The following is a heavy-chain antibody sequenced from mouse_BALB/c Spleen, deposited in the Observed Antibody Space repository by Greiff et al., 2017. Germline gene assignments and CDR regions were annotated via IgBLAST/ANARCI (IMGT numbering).Heavy chain of an antibody. CDR3: ARDKYGNYPYYAMDY. CDR1: GFTFTDYY. J-gene: IGHJ4*01. D-gene: IGHD2-10*02. Sequence: EVKLMESGGGLVQPGGSLRLSCATSGFTFTDYYMSWVRQPPGKALEWLGFIRNKANGYTTEYSASVKGRFTISRDNSQSILYLQMNTLRAEDSATYYCARDKYGNYPYYAMDYGGQGTSVTVSS. V-gene: IGHV7-3*02. CDR2: IRNKANGYTT.